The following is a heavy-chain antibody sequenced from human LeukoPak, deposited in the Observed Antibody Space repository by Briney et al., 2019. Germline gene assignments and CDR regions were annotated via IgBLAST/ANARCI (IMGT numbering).Heavy chain of an antibody. J-gene: IGHJ4*02. Sequence: GGSLRLSCAASGFTFSSNVMSWVRQAPGKGLEWVSVIGGGGNTNYADSVKGRFTISRDNSKDTLYLQMNSLRAEDTAVYYCAKDARHTDYWGQGTLVTV. CDR2: IGGGGNT. CDR1: GFTFSSNV. V-gene: IGHV3-23*01. D-gene: IGHD2-21*01. CDR3: AKDARHTDY.